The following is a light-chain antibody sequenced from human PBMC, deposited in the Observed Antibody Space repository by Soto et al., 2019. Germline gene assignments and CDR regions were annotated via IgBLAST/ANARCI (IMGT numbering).Light chain of an antibody. Sequence: IRMTQSPSTLSASTGDPVPITCRASQDISRVLAWYQQQPGTAPQLLIYAASNLHGGVPSRFSGSGSRTDFTLTISHLQSEDFATYYCQHNINYPITFGQGTRLEIK. CDR3: QHNINYPIT. CDR2: AAS. V-gene: IGKV1-8*01. J-gene: IGKJ5*01. CDR1: QDISRV.